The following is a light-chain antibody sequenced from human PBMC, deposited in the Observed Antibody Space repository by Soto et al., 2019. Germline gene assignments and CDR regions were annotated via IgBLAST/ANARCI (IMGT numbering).Light chain of an antibody. CDR2: LNSDGSH. CDR1: SGHSSYA. Sequence: QSVLTQSPSASASLGASVKVTCTLSSGHSSYAIAWHQQQPEKGPRYLMKLNSDGSHSKGDGIPDRFSGSSSGAERYLTISSLQSEDEADYYCQTWGTGILGVVFGGGTKLTVL. CDR3: QTWGTGILGVV. J-gene: IGLJ2*01. V-gene: IGLV4-69*01.